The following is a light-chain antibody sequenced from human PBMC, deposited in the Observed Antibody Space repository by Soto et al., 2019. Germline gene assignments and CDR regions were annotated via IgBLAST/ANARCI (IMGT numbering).Light chain of an antibody. Sequence: QSALTQPASVSGSPGQSITISCAGTSSDVGYYNYVSWYQQHPGKAPKLMIYEVSNRPSGVSNRFSGSKSGNTASLTISGLQAEDEDDYYCSSYTSSNTLGFGGGTKLTVL. J-gene: IGLJ3*02. CDR3: SSYTSSNTLG. CDR1: SSDVGYYNY. V-gene: IGLV2-14*01. CDR2: EVS.